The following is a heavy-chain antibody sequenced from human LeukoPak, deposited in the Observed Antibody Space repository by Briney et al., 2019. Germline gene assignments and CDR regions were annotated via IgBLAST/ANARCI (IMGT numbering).Heavy chain of an antibody. CDR2: LSGSGGGT. J-gene: IGHJ4*02. D-gene: IGHD1-1*01. Sequence: GGSLRLSCAASGFTFSNHAMSWVRQAPGKGLEWVSSLSGSGGGTYHADSVKGRFTISRDNSKNTLYLQMNSLRAEDTAVCYCAKAGSLVYTSFDYWGQGTLVTVSS. V-gene: IGHV3-23*01. CDR3: AKAGSLVYTSFDY. CDR1: GFTFSNHA.